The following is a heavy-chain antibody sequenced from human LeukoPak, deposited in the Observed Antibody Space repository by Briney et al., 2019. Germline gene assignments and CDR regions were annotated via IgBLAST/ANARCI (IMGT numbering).Heavy chain of an antibody. V-gene: IGHV4-4*07. J-gene: IGHJ4*02. Sequence: PSETLSLTCTVSGGSISSYYWSWIRQPAGKGLEWIGRIYTSGSTNYNPSLKRRVTMSVDTSKHQVSLKLSCVPAADAAVYYCARESSGGSGVLFDVDYWGPGTLVTVSS. CDR3: ARESSGGSGVLFDVDY. D-gene: IGHD2-15*01. CDR1: GGSISSYY. CDR2: IYTSGST.